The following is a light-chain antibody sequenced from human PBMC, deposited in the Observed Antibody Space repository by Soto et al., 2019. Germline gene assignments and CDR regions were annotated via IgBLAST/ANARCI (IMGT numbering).Light chain of an antibody. Sequence: EVVLTQSPGTLSLSPGERATLSCRASQSVNRSYLAWYQQQPGQAPRLLIYDTSTRATGIPDRFNGSGSGTVFTLTISRLEPEDFAVYYCQQYATSQCSVGQGTKVDIK. CDR3: QQYATSQCS. CDR2: DTS. J-gene: IGKJ2*04. V-gene: IGKV3-20*01. CDR1: QSVNRSY.